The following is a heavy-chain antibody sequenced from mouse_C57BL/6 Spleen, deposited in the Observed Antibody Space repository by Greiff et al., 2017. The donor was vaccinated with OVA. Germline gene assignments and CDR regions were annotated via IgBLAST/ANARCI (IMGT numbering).Heavy chain of an antibody. CDR2: IDPENGDT. D-gene: IGHD2-2*01. J-gene: IGHJ4*01. Sequence: VQLQQSGAALVRPGASVKLSCTASGFNIKDDYMHWVKQRPEQGLEWIGWIDPENGDTEYASKFQGKATITADTSSNTAYLQLSSLTSEDTAVYYCTTGTMVTTKAMDYWGQGTSVTVSS. V-gene: IGHV14-4*01. CDR1: GFNIKDDY. CDR3: TTGTMVTTKAMDY.